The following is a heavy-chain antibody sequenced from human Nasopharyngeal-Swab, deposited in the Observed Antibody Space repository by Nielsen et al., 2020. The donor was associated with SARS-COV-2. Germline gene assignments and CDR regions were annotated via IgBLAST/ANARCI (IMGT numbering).Heavy chain of an antibody. CDR3: ARYYDYVWENHRYYPYMDV. CDR1: GGSLSSGGHY. CDR2: IYHTGNS. Sequence: SETLSLTCTVSGGSLSSGGHYWSWIRQSPGTGLEWIGFIYHTGNSYYNPSLESRLTISIDTSKNQFSLRLSSVTAADTAVYYCARYYDYVWENHRYYPYMDVWGKGTTVTVSS. D-gene: IGHD3-16*02. J-gene: IGHJ6*03. V-gene: IGHV4-31*03.